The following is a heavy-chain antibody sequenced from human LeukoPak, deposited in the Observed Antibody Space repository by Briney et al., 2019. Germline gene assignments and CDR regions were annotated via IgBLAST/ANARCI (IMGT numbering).Heavy chain of an antibody. V-gene: IGHV3-21*01. CDR3: ARDGDSSSGEAFDI. J-gene: IGHJ3*02. CDR2: ISSSSSYI. CDR1: GFTFSSYS. D-gene: IGHD3-16*01. Sequence: GGSLRLSCAASGFTFSSYSMNWVRQAPGKGLEWVSSISSSSSYIYYADSVKGRFTISRDNAKNSLYLQMSSLRAEDTAVYYCARDGDSSSGEAFDIWGQGTMVTVSS.